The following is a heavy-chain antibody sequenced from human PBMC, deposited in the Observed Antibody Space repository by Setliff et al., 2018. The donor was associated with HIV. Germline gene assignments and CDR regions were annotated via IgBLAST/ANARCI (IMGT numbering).Heavy chain of an antibody. D-gene: IGHD6-13*01. CDR1: GFTLSSYD. J-gene: IGHJ6*03. Sequence: PGGSLRLSCAGAGFTLSSYDMNWVRQAPGKGLEWVSYIPKSGDAIYYADSVKGRFTISRDNSKNTLYLQMNSLRPEDTAIYYCARGGRRMAAAGTPYFYFYYMDVWGKGTTVTVSS. CDR3: ARGGRRMAAAGTPYFYFYYMDV. V-gene: IGHV3-48*03. CDR2: IPKSGDAI.